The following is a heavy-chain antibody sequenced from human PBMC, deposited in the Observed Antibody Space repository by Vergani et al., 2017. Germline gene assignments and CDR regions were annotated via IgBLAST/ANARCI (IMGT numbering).Heavy chain of an antibody. D-gene: IGHD5-18*01. CDR3: ARDTTDFGLWLAPFDY. V-gene: IGHV1-69*01. CDR1: GGTFSSYA. J-gene: IGHJ4*02. CDR2: IIPIFGTA. Sequence: QVQLVQSGAEVKKPGSSVKVSCKASGGTFSSYAISWVRQAPGQGLEWMGGIIPIFGTANYAQKFQGRVTITADESTSTAYMELRSLRSDDTAVYYCARDTTDFGLWLAPFDYWGQGTLVTVSS.